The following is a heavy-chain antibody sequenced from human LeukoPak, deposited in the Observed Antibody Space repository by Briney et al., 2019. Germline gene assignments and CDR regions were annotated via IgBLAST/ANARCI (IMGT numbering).Heavy chain of an antibody. CDR3: ARGPSRDYGSGSSWFDP. CDR1: GYTFSTYD. CDR2: MNPNSGNT. Sequence: GASVKVSCKASGYTFSTYDIDWVRQVTGQGLEWMGWMNPNSGNTGYAQKIQGRVTMTRNTSISTAYMELSSLRSEDTAVYYCARGPSRDYGSGSSWFDPWGQGTLVTVSS. J-gene: IGHJ5*02. V-gene: IGHV1-8*01. D-gene: IGHD3-10*01.